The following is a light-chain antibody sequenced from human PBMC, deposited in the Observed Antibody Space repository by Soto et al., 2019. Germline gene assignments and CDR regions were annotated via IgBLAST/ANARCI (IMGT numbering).Light chain of an antibody. J-gene: IGKJ1*01. V-gene: IGKV3-20*01. CDR1: QSVSTNY. CDR2: GAS. Sequence: EIVLTQSPGTLSLSPGERATLSCRASQSVSTNYLAWYQRKPGQAPRLLIYGASSRAPDIPNRFRGSGSGTDLTLTIPRLTAEDFAAYYCQQYGSSPPTFGQGTKVGIK. CDR3: QQYGSSPPT.